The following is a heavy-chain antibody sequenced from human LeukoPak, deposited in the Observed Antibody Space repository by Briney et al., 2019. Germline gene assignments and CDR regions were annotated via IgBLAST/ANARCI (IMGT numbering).Heavy chain of an antibody. Sequence: SETLSLTCSVSDASISSYFWSWIRQPPGKGLEWIGHIYSSGSRYYNPSLKSRVTVSMEPSRNQFSLKLASVTAADTGMYYCAIAERVTAFDIWGQGTMVTVSS. D-gene: IGHD2-8*01. CDR1: DASISSYF. V-gene: IGHV4-4*09. CDR2: IYSSGSR. J-gene: IGHJ3*02. CDR3: AIAERVTAFDI.